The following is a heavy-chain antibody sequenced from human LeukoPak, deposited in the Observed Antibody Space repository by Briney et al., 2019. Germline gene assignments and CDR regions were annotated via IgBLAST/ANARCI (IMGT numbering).Heavy chain of an antibody. CDR1: GGSISSGGYC. D-gene: IGHD2-2*02. CDR3: AREKYCSSTSCYTETYGMDV. CDR2: IYYSGST. J-gene: IGHJ6*02. V-gene: IGHV4-31*03. Sequence: SETLSLTCTVSGGSISSGGYCWSWIRQHPGKGLEWIGYIYYSGSTYYNPSLKSRVTISVDTSKKQFSLKLSSVTAADTAVYYCAREKYCSSTSCYTETYGMDVWGQGTTVTVSS.